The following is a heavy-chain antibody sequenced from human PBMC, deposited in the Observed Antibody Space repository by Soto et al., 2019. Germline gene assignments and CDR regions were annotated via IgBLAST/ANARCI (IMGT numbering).Heavy chain of an antibody. V-gene: IGHV4-30-4*01. Sequence: SETLALACTVSGDSISSGDYYWSWIRQPPGKGLEWIGYIYYSGSTYCNPSLKSRVTISVDTSKKQFSLKLSSVTAADTAMYNCTRGNWNNFAYWGQGTFDTGTS. CDR2: IYYSGST. J-gene: IGHJ4*02. CDR1: GDSISSGDYY. D-gene: IGHD1-20*01. CDR3: TRGNWNNFAY.